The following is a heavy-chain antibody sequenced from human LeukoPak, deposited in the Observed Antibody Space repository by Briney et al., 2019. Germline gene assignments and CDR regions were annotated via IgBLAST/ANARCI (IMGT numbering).Heavy chain of an antibody. CDR3: ARGGKRSIVVVPAATNTIDY. D-gene: IGHD2-2*01. CDR2: INPHTGGT. CDR1: GYSFNGYY. J-gene: IGHJ4*02. Sequence: ASVKVSCKALGYSFNGYYLHWVRHAPGQGLQWVGWINPHTGGTAYAQNFQGRVTLTRDTSVTTAFLELSGLRFDDTAIYYCARGGKRSIVVVPAATNTIDYWGQGTLATVSS. V-gene: IGHV1-2*02.